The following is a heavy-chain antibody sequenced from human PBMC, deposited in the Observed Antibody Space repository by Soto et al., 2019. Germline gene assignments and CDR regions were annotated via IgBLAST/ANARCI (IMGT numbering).Heavy chain of an antibody. CDR1: GFTVSSNY. Sequence: GGSLRLSCAASGFTVSSNYMSWVRQAPGKGLEWVSVIYSGESKLYADSVKGRFTISRDNFKNTLYLRMNSLRAEDTAVYYCARDNYRSSSLGWFDPWGQGALVTVSS. D-gene: IGHD6-6*01. V-gene: IGHV3-53*01. CDR2: IYSGESK. J-gene: IGHJ5*02. CDR3: ARDNYRSSSLGWFDP.